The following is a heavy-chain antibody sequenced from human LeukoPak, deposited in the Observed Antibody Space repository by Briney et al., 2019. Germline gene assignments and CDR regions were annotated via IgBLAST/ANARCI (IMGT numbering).Heavy chain of an antibody. CDR2: MNPNSGNT. CDR1: GYTCTSYD. Sequence: ASVKVSCKASGYTCTSYDISWVRQATGQGLECMGWMNPNSGNTGYAQKFQGRVTMTRNTSIGTAYMELTSLTSEDTAVYYCAISGTYGYVYWGQGSLVTVSS. J-gene: IGHJ4*02. V-gene: IGHV1-8*01. D-gene: IGHD1-1*01. CDR3: AISGTYGYVY.